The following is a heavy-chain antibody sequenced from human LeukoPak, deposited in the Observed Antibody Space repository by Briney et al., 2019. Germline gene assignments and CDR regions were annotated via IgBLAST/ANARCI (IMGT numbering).Heavy chain of an antibody. J-gene: IGHJ6*02. V-gene: IGHV1-69*13. CDR3: ASGVHCSSTSCLMHYDILTGYYGPGDYYYGMDV. Sequence: ASVKVSCKASGGTFSNYAISWVRQAAGQGFEWMGGIIPIFDTTKNAQKFQGRVTITADESTSTAYMELSSLRSEDTAVYYCASGVHCSSTSCLMHYDILTGYYGPGDYYYGMDVWGQGTAVTVSS. CDR1: GGTFSNYA. D-gene: IGHD3-9*01. CDR2: IIPIFDTT.